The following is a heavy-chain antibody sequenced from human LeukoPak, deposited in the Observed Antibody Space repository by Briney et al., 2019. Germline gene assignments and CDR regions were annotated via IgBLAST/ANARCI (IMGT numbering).Heavy chain of an antibody. Sequence: GASVKVSCKASGGTFSSYAISWVRQAPGQGLEWMGRIIPIFGIANYAQKFQGGVTITADKSTSTAYMELSSLRSEDTAVYYCARDRGGYYYDSTPGVPFDYRGQGTLVTVSS. CDR3: ARDRGGYYYDSTPGVPFDY. CDR1: GGTFSSYA. CDR2: IIPIFGIA. D-gene: IGHD3-22*01. J-gene: IGHJ4*02. V-gene: IGHV1-69*04.